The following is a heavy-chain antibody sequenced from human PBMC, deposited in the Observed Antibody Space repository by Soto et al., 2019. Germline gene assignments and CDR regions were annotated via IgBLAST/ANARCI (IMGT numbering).Heavy chain of an antibody. CDR1: TFTFTSSA. D-gene: IGHD1-26*01. CDR3: ATHREGATYYFDY. Sequence: QMQLVQSGPEVKKPGTSVKVSYKASTFTFTSSAVQWVRQARGQRLEWIGWIVVGSDNTKYAQNFQERVTITRDMSSGTAYLDLSSLRSEDTAVYYCATHREGATYYFDYWGQGTLLTVSS. V-gene: IGHV1-58*01. J-gene: IGHJ4*02. CDR2: IVVGSDNT.